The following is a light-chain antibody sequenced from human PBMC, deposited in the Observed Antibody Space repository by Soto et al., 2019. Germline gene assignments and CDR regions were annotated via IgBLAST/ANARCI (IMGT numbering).Light chain of an antibody. V-gene: IGKV1-5*03. CDR2: KAS. CDR3: QLDEGRPHT. CDR1: QTISSW. J-gene: IGKJ4*01. Sequence: DFELTQYPSSWSGYVSDRVTINCRASQTISSWLAWYQQKPGKAPKLLIYKASTLKSGVPSRFSGSGSGTEFTLTISFLQPDDFATYFRQLDEGRPHTVGGGTKVDIK.